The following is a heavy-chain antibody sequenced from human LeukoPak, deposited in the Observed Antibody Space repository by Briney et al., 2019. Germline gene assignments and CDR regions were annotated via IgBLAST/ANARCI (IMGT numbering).Heavy chain of an antibody. V-gene: IGHV3-7*01. Sequence: GGSLRLSCVTSGFTFTNYWMSWVRQAPGKGLELVANIKQDRSEKYYADSVKGRFTISRDNSKNTLYLQMNSLRTEDTAVYYCAKAAGVKTFGEVIVSTHRPNIDYWGQGTLVIASS. J-gene: IGHJ4*02. D-gene: IGHD3-16*02. CDR3: AKAAGVKTFGEVIVSTHRPNIDY. CDR2: IKQDRSEK. CDR1: GFTFTNYW.